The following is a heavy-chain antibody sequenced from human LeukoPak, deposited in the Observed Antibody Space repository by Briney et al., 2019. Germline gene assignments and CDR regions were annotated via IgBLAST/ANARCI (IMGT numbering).Heavy chain of an antibody. J-gene: IGHJ4*02. CDR3: ATGKEMATIT. Sequence: ASVKVSCKVSGYTFTDYYMHWVQQAPGKGLEWMGLVDPEDGETIHAEKFQGRVTITADTSTDTAYMELSSLRSEDTAVYYCATGKEMATITWGQGTLVTVSS. V-gene: IGHV1-69-2*01. CDR1: GYTFTDYY. CDR2: VDPEDGET. D-gene: IGHD5-24*01.